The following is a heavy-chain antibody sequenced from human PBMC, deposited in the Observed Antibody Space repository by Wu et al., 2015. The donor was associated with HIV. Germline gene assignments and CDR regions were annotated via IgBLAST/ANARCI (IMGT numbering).Heavy chain of an antibody. V-gene: IGHV1-2*02. J-gene: IGHJ4*02. CDR3: ARDYYDVLTTYSHYFFDL. CDR2: TNPNSGGT. D-gene: IGHD3-9*01. Sequence: QVQLVQSGAEVKKPGASVKVSCKASGYTFTGYYMHWLRQAPGQGLEWMGWTNPNSGGTNYAQKFQDRVTLTRDTSITTAYMEMSGLRSDDMAVYYCARDYYDVLTTYSHYFFDLWGQGTLVTVSS. CDR1: GYTFTGYY.